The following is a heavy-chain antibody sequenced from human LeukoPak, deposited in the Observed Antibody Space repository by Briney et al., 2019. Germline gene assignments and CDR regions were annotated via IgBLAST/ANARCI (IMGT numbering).Heavy chain of an antibody. Sequence: KTGGSLRLSCAASGFTFSSYSMNWVRQAPGKGLEWVSSISSSSSYIYYADSVKGRFTISRDNAKNSLYLQMNSLRAEDTAVYYCAKDRLQISLLMVYFVYWGQGTLVTVSS. CDR1: GFTFSSYS. V-gene: IGHV3-21*04. D-gene: IGHD2-8*01. J-gene: IGHJ4*02. CDR3: AKDRLQISLLMVYFVY. CDR2: ISSSSSYI.